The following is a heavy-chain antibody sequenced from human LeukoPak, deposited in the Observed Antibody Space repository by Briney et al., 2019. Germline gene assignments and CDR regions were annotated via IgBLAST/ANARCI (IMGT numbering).Heavy chain of an antibody. Sequence: GGSLRLSCIASGFTFSSYGMHWVRQAPGKGLEWVTFIRYDGSNKYYADSVKGRFTISRDDSKNTLYLQMNSLRAEDTAVYYCAKSGRWLQFSPDWFDPWGQGTLVTVSS. CDR1: GFTFSSYG. V-gene: IGHV3-30*02. J-gene: IGHJ5*02. CDR2: IRYDGSNK. CDR3: AKSGRWLQFSPDWFDP. D-gene: IGHD5-24*01.